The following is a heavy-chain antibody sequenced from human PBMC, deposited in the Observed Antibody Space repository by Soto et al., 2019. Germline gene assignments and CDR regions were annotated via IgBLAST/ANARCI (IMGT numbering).Heavy chain of an antibody. Sequence: SETLSLTCTVSAASFSKYYWTWIRQPPGKGLEWIGYIYFNGNTKYNPSLEGRLTISIDTSKKEFSLKLTSVNAADAAVYYCASVTFGGIVLAHWGQGNLVTVSS. CDR1: AASFSKYY. J-gene: IGHJ4*02. CDR2: IYFNGNT. D-gene: IGHD3-16*01. CDR3: ASVTFGGIVLAH. V-gene: IGHV4-59*01.